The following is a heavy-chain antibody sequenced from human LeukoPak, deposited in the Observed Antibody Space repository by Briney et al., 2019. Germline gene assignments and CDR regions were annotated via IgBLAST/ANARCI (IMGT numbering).Heavy chain of an antibody. J-gene: IGHJ4*02. CDR2: IGGSGDTT. Sequence: GGSLRLSCAASGFTFRNYALSWVRQAQGQGMEWVSAIGGSGDTTYYADSVKGRFTISRDNSKNTLYLQMNSLRPDDTAVYYCAKVGVRGCSSSTCFIYWGQGTLVTVSS. CDR3: AKVGVRGCSSSTCFIY. V-gene: IGHV3-23*01. D-gene: IGHD2-2*01. CDR1: GFTFRNYA.